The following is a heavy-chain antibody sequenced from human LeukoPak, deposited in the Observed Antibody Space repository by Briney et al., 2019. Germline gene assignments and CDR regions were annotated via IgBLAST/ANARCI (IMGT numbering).Heavy chain of an antibody. CDR3: VTGLDSRGNS. CDR1: GFTFSTYR. CDR2: IEGDGSGT. D-gene: IGHD3-9*01. V-gene: IGHV3-74*01. Sequence: GGSLRLSCAASGFTFSTYRMHWVRQAPGKGLLWVSRIEGDGSGTTYADSVKGRFTISRDNAKSTLYLQMNSLRDEDTAVYYCVTGLDSRGNSWGQGTRVTVSS. J-gene: IGHJ4*02.